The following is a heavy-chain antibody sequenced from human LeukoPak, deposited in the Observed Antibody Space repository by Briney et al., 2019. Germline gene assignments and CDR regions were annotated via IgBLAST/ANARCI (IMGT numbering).Heavy chain of an antibody. CDR1: GFTFDDYA. CDR3: ARYSSGSYYMDV. D-gene: IGHD6-19*01. Sequence: GGSLRLSCAASGFTFDDYAMHWVRQAPGKGLEWVSGISWNSGSIGYADSVKGRFTISRDNAKNSLYLQMNSLRAEDTAVYYCARYSSGSYYMDVWGKGTTVTISS. V-gene: IGHV3-9*01. CDR2: ISWNSGSI. J-gene: IGHJ6*03.